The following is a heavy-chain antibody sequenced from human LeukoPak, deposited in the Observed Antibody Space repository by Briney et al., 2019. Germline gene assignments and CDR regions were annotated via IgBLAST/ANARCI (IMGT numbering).Heavy chain of an antibody. CDR2: IRYDGSNK. V-gene: IGHV3-30*02. CDR1: GFTFSSYV. J-gene: IGHJ4*02. D-gene: IGHD1-26*01. CDR3: ANCEHEEWELLSFDY. Sequence: GGSLRLSCAASGFTFSSYVMHWVRQAPGKGLEWVAFIRYDGSNKYYADSVKGRFTISRDNSKNPLYLQMNSLRAEDTAVYYCANCEHEEWELLSFDYWGQGTLVTVSS.